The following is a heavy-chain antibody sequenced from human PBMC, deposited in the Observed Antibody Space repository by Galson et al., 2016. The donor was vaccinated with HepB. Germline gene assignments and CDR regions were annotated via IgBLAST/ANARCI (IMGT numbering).Heavy chain of an antibody. Sequence: QSGAEVKRPGESLKISCQGSRDSFTGYWIAWVRQMPGKGLEWMGIIYPGDSDAKYSPSFQGHVTFSDDKSTTTAYLQWSSLKASDPAMYYCASGGAGHTDYWGQGTLVTVSS. CDR2: IYPGDSDA. CDR1: RDSFTGYW. CDR3: ASGGAGHTDY. V-gene: IGHV5-51*01. D-gene: IGHD6-19*01. J-gene: IGHJ4*02.